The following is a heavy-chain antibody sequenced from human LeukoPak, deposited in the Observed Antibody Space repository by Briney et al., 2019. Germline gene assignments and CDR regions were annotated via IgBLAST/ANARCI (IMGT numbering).Heavy chain of an antibody. CDR1: GYTFTNYG. V-gene: IGHV1-18*01. CDR2: ISAYNGYT. Sequence: ASVKVSCKTSGYTFTNYGVSWVRQAPGQGLEWMGWISAYNGYTNYAQKLQVRVTMTTDTSTSTAYMELRSLTSDDTAVYYCAKDIDILTGYYRPFDYWGQGTLVTVSS. J-gene: IGHJ4*02. D-gene: IGHD3-9*01. CDR3: AKDIDILTGYYRPFDY.